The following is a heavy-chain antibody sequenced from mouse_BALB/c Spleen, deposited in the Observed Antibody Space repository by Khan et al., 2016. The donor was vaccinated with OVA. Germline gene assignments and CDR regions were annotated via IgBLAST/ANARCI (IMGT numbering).Heavy chain of an antibody. V-gene: IGHV1S41*01. J-gene: IGHJ4*01. CDR2: IGPGSSNT. CDR3: ASENYYGRSCYAMYY. CDR1: GYTFTSYW. D-gene: IGHD1-1*01. Sequence: DLVKPGTSVKLYCKASGYTFTSYWINWIKQRPGQGLEWIGRIGPGSSNTYYNEMFKGKAALTVDTSSSTAYIQLSSLSSEDSAVYFWASENYYGRSCYAMYYWGQGTSVTVSS.